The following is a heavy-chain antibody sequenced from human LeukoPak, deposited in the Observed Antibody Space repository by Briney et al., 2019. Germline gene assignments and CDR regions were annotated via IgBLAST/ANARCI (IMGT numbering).Heavy chain of an antibody. Sequence: SVKVSCKASGGTFSSYAISWVRQAPGQELEWMGGIIPIFGTANYAQKFQGRVTITADESTSTAYMELSSLRSEDTAVYYCAKTYYDILTGYYFGWFDPWGQGTLVTVSS. J-gene: IGHJ5*02. CDR2: IIPIFGTA. CDR3: AKTYYDILTGYYFGWFDP. CDR1: GGTFSSYA. D-gene: IGHD3-9*01. V-gene: IGHV1-69*13.